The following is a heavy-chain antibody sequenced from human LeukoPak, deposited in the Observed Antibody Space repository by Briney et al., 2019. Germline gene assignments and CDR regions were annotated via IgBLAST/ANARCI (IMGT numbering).Heavy chain of an antibody. Sequence: PGGSLRLSCAATGFTFSRFAMHWVRQAPGKGLEWVAVISYDGSNQYTTDSVRGRFTISRDNSKNTLYLQMNSLRAEDTAVYYCAGIWFGEFPYWGQGTLVTVSS. CDR2: ISYDGSNQ. CDR1: GFTFSRFA. D-gene: IGHD3-10*01. CDR3: AGIWFGEFPY. J-gene: IGHJ4*02. V-gene: IGHV3-30*10.